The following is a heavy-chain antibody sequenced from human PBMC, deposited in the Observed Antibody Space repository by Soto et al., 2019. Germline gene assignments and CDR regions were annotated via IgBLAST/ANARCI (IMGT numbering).Heavy chain of an antibody. CDR1: GFTFSTYA. J-gene: IGHJ4*02. CDR2: ISASGGST. Sequence: GGSLRLSCAASGFTFSTYAIAWVRQAPGKGLEWVSAISASGGSTYYADSVKGRFTISRDNSKNTLYLQMNSLRAEDTAVYYCAKIPPGYSYGYFYFDYWGQGTLVTVSS. V-gene: IGHV3-23*01. D-gene: IGHD5-18*01. CDR3: AKIPPGYSYGYFYFDY.